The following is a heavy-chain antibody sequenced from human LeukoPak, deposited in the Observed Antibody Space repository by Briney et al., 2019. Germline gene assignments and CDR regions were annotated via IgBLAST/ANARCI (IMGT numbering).Heavy chain of an antibody. CDR1: GYTLTELS. Sequence: ASVKVSCKVSGYTLTELSMHWVRQAPGKGLEWMGGFYPEDGETIYAQKFQGRVTMTEDTSTDTAYMELSSLRSEDTAVYYCATDSSSGYYYGFDVWGQGTTVTVSS. V-gene: IGHV1-24*01. CDR3: ATDSSSGYYYGFDV. J-gene: IGHJ6*02. CDR2: FYPEDGET. D-gene: IGHD3-22*01.